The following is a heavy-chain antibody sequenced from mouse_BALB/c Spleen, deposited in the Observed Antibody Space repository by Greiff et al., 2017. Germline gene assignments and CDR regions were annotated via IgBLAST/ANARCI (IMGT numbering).Heavy chain of an antibody. CDR1: GFTFTDYY. J-gene: IGHJ1*01. Sequence: EVKVVESGGGLVQPGGSLRLSCATSGFTFTDYYMSWVRQPPGKALEWLGFIRNKANGYTTEYSASVKGRFTISRDNSQSILYLQMNTLRAEDSATYYCAYGYDGYFDVWGAGTTVTVSS. D-gene: IGHD2-2*01. V-gene: IGHV7-3*02. CDR3: AYGYDGYFDV. CDR2: IRNKANGYTT.